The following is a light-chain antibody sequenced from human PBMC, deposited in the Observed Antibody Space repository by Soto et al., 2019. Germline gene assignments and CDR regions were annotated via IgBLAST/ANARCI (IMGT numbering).Light chain of an antibody. J-gene: IGKJ3*01. V-gene: IGKV3-15*01. CDR1: QSVSSN. Sequence: EIVMTQSPATLSVSPGERATLSCRASQSVSSNFAWYQQKPGQAPRLLIYGASNRATGIPARFSGSGSGTEFTLTISSLQSEDFALYYCQQYNNWPPFSFGPGTKVYIK. CDR2: GAS. CDR3: QQYNNWPPFS.